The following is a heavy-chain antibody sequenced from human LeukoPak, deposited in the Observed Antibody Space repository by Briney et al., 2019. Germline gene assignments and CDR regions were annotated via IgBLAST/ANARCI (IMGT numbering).Heavy chain of an antibody. D-gene: IGHD3-10*01. Sequence: SETLSLTCTVSGGSISSYYWSWIRQPPGEGLEWIGYIYYSGSTNYNPSLKSRVTISVDTSKNQFSLKLSSVTAADTAVYYCAGASLLLWFGELPDYWGQGTLVTVSS. CDR3: AGASLLLWFGELPDY. V-gene: IGHV4-59*01. CDR2: IYYSGST. J-gene: IGHJ4*02. CDR1: GGSISSYY.